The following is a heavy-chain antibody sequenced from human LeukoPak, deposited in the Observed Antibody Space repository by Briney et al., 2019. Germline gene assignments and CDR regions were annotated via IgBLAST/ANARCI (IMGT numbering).Heavy chain of an antibody. J-gene: IGHJ4*02. Sequence: GGSLRLSCAASGFTFSSYSMKWVPQAPGKGLEWVSYISSSSSTIYYADSVKGRFTISRDNAKSSLYLQMNSLRAEDTAVYYCARGGNRGYFDWFPNYWGQGTLVTVSS. CDR2: ISSSSSTI. V-gene: IGHV3-48*04. D-gene: IGHD3-9*01. CDR1: GFTFSSYS. CDR3: ARGGNRGYFDWFPNY.